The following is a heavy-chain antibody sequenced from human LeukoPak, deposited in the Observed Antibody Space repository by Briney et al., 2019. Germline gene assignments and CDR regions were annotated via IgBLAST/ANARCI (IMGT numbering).Heavy chain of an antibody. V-gene: IGHV1-8*01. CDR3: ARSRGRSSGFDP. D-gene: IGHD6-6*01. CDR2: MNPNSGNT. J-gene: IGHJ5*02. Sequence: ASVTVSCKASGYTFTSYDINWVRQAPGQGLEWMGWMNPNSGNTGYAQKFQGRVTMTRNTSISTAYMELSSLRSEDTAVYYCARSRGRSSGFDPWGQGTLVTVSS. CDR1: GYTFTSYD.